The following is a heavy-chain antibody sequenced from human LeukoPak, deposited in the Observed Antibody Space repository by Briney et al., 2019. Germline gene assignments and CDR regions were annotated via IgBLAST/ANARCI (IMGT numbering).Heavy chain of an antibody. Sequence: PETLSLTCTVSGGSISSYYWSWIRQPPGKGLEWIGYIYYSGSTNYNPSLKSRVTISVDTSKNQFSLKLSSVTAADTAVYYCARDRSAGTAPYFDYWGQGTLVTVSS. CDR3: ARDRSAGTAPYFDY. CDR2: IYYSGST. J-gene: IGHJ4*02. D-gene: IGHD6-19*01. V-gene: IGHV4-59*01. CDR1: GGSISSYY.